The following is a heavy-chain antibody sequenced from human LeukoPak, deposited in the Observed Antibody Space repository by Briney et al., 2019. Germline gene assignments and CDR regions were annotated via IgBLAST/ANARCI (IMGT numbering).Heavy chain of an antibody. Sequence: SETLSLTCTVSGGSISSSSYYWGWIRQPPGKGLEWIGSIYYSGSTYYNPSLKSRVTISVDTSKNQFSLKLSSVTAADTAVYYCARGDGYSSGWSDYWGQGTLVTVSS. J-gene: IGHJ4*02. CDR3: ARGDGYSSGWSDY. CDR1: GGSISSSSYY. D-gene: IGHD6-19*01. CDR2: IYYSGST. V-gene: IGHV4-39*07.